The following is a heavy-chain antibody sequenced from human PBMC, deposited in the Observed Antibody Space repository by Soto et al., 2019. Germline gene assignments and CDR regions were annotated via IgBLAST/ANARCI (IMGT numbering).Heavy chain of an antibody. J-gene: IGHJ6*02. Sequence: QVQLVQSGDEVKKPGSSVKVSCKASGGTFSSYAISWVRQAPGQGLEWMGGIIPIFGTANYAQKFQGRVTITADESTSTAYMELSSLRSEDTAVYYCARNSGKQIIDYYYYGMDVWGQGTTVTVSS. CDR2: IIPIFGTA. V-gene: IGHV1-69*01. CDR3: ARNSGKQIIDYYYYGMDV. D-gene: IGHD6-19*01. CDR1: GGTFSSYA.